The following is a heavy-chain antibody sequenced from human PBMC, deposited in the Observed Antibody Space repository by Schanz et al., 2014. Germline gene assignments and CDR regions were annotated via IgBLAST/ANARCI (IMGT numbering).Heavy chain of an antibody. V-gene: IGHV3-23*01. CDR3: TRDVRLDRRGNWFDP. Sequence: EVQLLESGGGLVQPGGSLRLSCAASGFTFSTSAMSWVRQVPGKGLEWVSAILGLASTTYYADSVKGRFTISRDNSKNLLYLHMNSLRAEDTAVYYCTRDVRLDRRGNWFDPWGQGTLVTVSS. D-gene: IGHD1-1*01. J-gene: IGHJ5*02. CDR1: GFTFSTSA. CDR2: ILGLASTT.